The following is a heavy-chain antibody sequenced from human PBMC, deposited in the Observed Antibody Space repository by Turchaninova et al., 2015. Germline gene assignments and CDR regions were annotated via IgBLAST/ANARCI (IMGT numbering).Heavy chain of an antibody. D-gene: IGHD5-12*01. J-gene: IGHJ4*02. CDR2: IDNSGSTK. Sequence: VESGGGLVKPGGSLRLSCAASGFTFSDYYLSWVRQAPGKGLEWVSYIDNSGSTKDNTDSVRGRFTIPRDNAKNSLYLQMSSMRGEDTAVYYCARGGGSGYDPFDYWGQGTLVTVSS. CDR1: GFTFSDYY. V-gene: IGHV3-11*01. CDR3: ARGGGSGYDPFDY.